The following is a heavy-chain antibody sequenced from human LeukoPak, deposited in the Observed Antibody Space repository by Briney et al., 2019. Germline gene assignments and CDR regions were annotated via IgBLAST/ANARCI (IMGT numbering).Heavy chain of an antibody. Sequence: PGGSLRLSCAASGFTFSNYEMNWVRQAPGKGLEWVSYISSSGSILYYADSVKGRFTISRDNAKNSLYLQMNSLRAEDTAVYYCARDSSNSYDYWGQGTLVTVSS. J-gene: IGHJ4*02. V-gene: IGHV3-48*03. D-gene: IGHD1-1*01. CDR1: GFTFSNYE. CDR3: ARDSSNSYDY. CDR2: ISSSGSIL.